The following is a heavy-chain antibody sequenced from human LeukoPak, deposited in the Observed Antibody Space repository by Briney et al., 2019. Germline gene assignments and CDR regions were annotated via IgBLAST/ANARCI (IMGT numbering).Heavy chain of an antibody. CDR2: ISSSGSTI. J-gene: IGHJ4*02. Sequence: PGGSLRLSCAASGFTFSSYEMNWVRQAPGKGLEWVSYISSSGSTIYYADSVRGRFTISRDNFKKTVSLQMNSLRAEDTGVYYCAKDAQRGFDYSNSLEHWGQGSLVTVSS. D-gene: IGHD4-11*01. CDR1: GFTFSSYE. V-gene: IGHV3-48*03. CDR3: AKDAQRGFDYSNSLEH.